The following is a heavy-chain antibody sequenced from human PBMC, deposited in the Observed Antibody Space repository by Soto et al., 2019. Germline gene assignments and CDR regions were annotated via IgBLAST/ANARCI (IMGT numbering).Heavy chain of an antibody. V-gene: IGHV3-23*01. CDR2: ISGSGGST. CDR3: AKALGALDGGRGRMWGYYDILTGYYGVDGYYYYGMDV. CDR1: GFTFSSYA. D-gene: IGHD3-9*01. Sequence: HPGGSLRLSCAASGFTFSSYAMSWVRQAPGKGLEWVSAISGSGGSTYYADSVKGRFTISRDNSKNTLYLQMNSLRAEDTAVYYCAKALGALDGGRGRMWGYYDILTGYYGVDGYYYYGMDVWGQGTTVTVSS. J-gene: IGHJ6*02.